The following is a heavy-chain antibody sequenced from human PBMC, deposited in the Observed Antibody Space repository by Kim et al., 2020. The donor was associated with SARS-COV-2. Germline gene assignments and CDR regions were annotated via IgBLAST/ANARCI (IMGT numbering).Heavy chain of an antibody. CDR1: GYTFTGYY. CDR2: INTNSGDT. Sequence: ASVKVSCKASGYTFTGYYIHWVRLAPGQGLEWMGWINTNSGDTNYAQNFQGWVTMTRDTSFSTAYMELNNLKSDDTAFYFCARGGEDDDEYYYYGLDVWGQGTTVTVSS. D-gene: IGHD3-16*01. J-gene: IGHJ6*02. V-gene: IGHV1-2*04. CDR3: ARGGEDDDEYYYYGLDV.